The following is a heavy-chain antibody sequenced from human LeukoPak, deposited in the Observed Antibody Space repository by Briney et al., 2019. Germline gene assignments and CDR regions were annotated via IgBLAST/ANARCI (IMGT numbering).Heavy chain of an antibody. CDR2: IYHSGST. CDR1: GYSISSGYY. D-gene: IGHD6-19*01. V-gene: IGHV4-38-2*02. Sequence: SETLSLTCTVSGYSISSGYYWGWIRPPPGKGLEWIGSIYHSGSTYYNPSLKSRVTISVDTSKNQFSLKLSSVTAADTAVYYCARVWRAVAGPGWFDPWGQGTLVTVSS. CDR3: ARVWRAVAGPGWFDP. J-gene: IGHJ5*02.